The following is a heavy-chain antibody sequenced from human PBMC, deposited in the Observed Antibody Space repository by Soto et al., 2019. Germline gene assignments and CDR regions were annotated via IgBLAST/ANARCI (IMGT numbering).Heavy chain of an antibody. CDR3: ARDRALRSSYPPGYYYYGMDV. J-gene: IGHJ6*02. V-gene: IGHV3-53*01. Sequence: PGGSLRLSCAASGFTVSSNYMSWVRQAPGKGLEWVSVIYSGGSTYYADSVKGRFTISRDNSKNTLYLQMNSLRAEDTAVYYCARDRALRSSYPPGYYYYGMDVWGQGTTVTVSS. CDR2: IYSGGST. CDR1: GFTVSSNY. D-gene: IGHD6-13*01.